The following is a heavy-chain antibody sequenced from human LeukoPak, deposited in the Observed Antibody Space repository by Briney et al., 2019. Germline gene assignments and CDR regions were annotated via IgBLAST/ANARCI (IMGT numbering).Heavy chain of an antibody. D-gene: IGHD2-2*01. CDR1: GGSISSSNW. Sequence: PSGTLSLTCAVSGGSISSSNWWSWVRQPPGKGLEWLGEIYHSGSTNYNPSLKSRVTISVDKSKNQFSLKLSSVTAADTAVYYCASLYCSSTSCYVGAFDIWGQGTMVTVSS. CDR2: IYHSGST. CDR3: ASLYCSSTSCYVGAFDI. J-gene: IGHJ3*02. V-gene: IGHV4-4*02.